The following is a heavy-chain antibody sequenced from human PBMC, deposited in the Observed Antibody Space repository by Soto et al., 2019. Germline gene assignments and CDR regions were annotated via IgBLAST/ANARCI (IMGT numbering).Heavy chain of an antibody. V-gene: IGHV4-34*01. D-gene: IGHD3-10*01. CDR2: INHSGTV. CDR1: GGAFNGYY. Sequence: QVHLQQWGAGLLKPSETLSLTCAVNGGAFNGYYWTWIRQSPGKGLQWIGEINHSGTVDYNPSLKSRVTCSIDTSKKQFSLTLPSVTAADTAVYYCARAGAALVRGSIGGFDYWGQGTLVTVSS. CDR3: ARAGAALVRGSIGGFDY. J-gene: IGHJ4*02.